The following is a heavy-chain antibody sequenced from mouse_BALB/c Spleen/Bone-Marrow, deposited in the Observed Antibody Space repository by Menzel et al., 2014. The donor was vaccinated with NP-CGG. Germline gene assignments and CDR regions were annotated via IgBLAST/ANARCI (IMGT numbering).Heavy chain of an antibody. CDR3: XXXXXXXSXWXFDV. CDR2: INPYNGAT. Sequence: VQLQQPGPELVKPGASVKISCKASGYSFTGYYMHWVKQSHVKSLEWIGRINPYNGATSYNQNFKDKASLTVDKSSSTAYMEXXSXTSEDSAVXXXXXXXXXXSXWXFDVWGXGTTVTVSS. J-gene: IGHJ1*01. V-gene: IGHV1-31*01. CDR1: GYSFTGYY.